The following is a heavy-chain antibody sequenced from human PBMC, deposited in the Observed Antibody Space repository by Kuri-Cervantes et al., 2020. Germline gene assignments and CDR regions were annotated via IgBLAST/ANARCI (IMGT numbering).Heavy chain of an antibody. J-gene: IGHJ4*02. CDR3: VRGDTTGLYYFDY. CDR1: GGSFSGNY. Sequence: SETLSLTCAVYGGSFSGNYWGWIRQPAGKGLEWIGRIYTSGSTYYNPSLKSRVTISVDKSKNQFSLKLSSVTAADTALYYCVRGDTTGLYYFDYWGQGALVTVSS. D-gene: IGHD3-22*01. V-gene: IGHV4-59*10. CDR2: IYTSGST.